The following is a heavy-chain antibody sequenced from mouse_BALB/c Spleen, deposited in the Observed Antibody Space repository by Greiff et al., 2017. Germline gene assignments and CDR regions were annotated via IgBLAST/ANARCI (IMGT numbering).Heavy chain of an antibody. CDR1: GYTFTSYY. Sequence: VQLVESGAELVKPGASVKLSCKASGYTFTSYYMYWVKQRPGQGLEWIGEINPSNGGTNFNEKFKSKATLTVDKSSSTAYMQLSSLTSEDSAVYYCTRGGTGYWGQGTTLTVSS. D-gene: IGHD3-3*01. V-gene: IGHV1S81*02. CDR2: INPSNGGT. CDR3: TRGGTGY. J-gene: IGHJ2*01.